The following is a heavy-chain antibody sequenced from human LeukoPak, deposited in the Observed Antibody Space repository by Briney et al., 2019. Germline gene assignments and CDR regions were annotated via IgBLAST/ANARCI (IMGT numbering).Heavy chain of an antibody. CDR1: GFTFSSYE. V-gene: IGHV3-48*03. CDR2: ISSSGSTI. Sequence: GGSLRLSCAASGFTFSSYEMNWVRQAPGKRLEWVSYISSSGSTIYYADSVKGRFTISTDNAKNSLYLQMNSLRAEDTAVYYCARGAGSSWIRSPRYFDYWGQGTLVTVSS. D-gene: IGHD6-13*01. CDR3: ARGAGSSWIRSPRYFDY. J-gene: IGHJ4*02.